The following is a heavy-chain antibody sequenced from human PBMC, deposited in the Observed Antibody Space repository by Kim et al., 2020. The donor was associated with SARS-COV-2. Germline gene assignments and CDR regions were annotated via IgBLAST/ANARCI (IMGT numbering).Heavy chain of an antibody. CDR3: ARGAPREQWLMD. V-gene: IGHV3-74*01. J-gene: IGHJ4*02. Sequence: GGSLRLSCAASGFTLSMYWMHWVRQTPGKGLVWVSRINSDGSSTSYADSVKGRFTISRDNAKNTLYLQMNSLTGEDTAVYYCARGAPREQWLMDWGQGTLVTVSS. D-gene: IGHD6-19*01. CDR1: GFTLSMYW. CDR2: INSDGSST.